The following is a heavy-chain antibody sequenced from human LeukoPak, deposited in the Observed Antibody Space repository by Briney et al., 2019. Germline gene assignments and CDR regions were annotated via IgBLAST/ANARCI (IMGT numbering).Heavy chain of an antibody. CDR2: ISGNGGST. V-gene: IGHV3-23*01. CDR1: GFTFSSYA. Sequence: GGSLRLSCAASGFTFSSYAMSWVRQAPGKGLEWVSAISGNGGSTYYADSVKGRFTISRDNSKNTLYLQMNSLRAEDTAVYYCAKVVHEYSSSSRWFDPWGQGTLVTVSS. D-gene: IGHD6-6*01. CDR3: AKVVHEYSSSSRWFDP. J-gene: IGHJ5*02.